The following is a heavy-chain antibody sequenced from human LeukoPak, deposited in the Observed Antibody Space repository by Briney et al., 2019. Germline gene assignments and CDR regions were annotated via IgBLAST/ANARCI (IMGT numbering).Heavy chain of an antibody. CDR2: IKSKTDGGTT. J-gene: IGHJ4*02. D-gene: IGHD6-6*01. CDR1: GFTFSNAW. V-gene: IGHV3-15*01. CDR3: TVEGGFEYSSSSSLGY. Sequence: PGGSLRLSCAASGFTFSNAWMSWVRQAPGKGLEWVGRIKSKTDGGTTDYAAPVKGRFTISRDDSKNTLYLQMNSLKTEDTAVYYCTVEGGFEYSSSSSLGYWGQGTLVTVSS.